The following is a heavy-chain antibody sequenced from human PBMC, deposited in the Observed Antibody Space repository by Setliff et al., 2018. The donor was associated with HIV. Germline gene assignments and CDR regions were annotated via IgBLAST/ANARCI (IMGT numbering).Heavy chain of an antibody. Sequence: PSETLSLTCAVYGGSFSDNYWTWIRQPPGKGLEWIGEINHSGNTNFNPSLRSRVNISTDTSKNQFPLRLSFVTAADTAMYYCSRGRGWPIYYFDFWSQGTLVTVSS. J-gene: IGHJ4*02. CDR3: SRGRGWPIYYFDF. V-gene: IGHV4-34*01. CDR2: INHSGNT. D-gene: IGHD6-19*01. CDR1: GGSFSDNY.